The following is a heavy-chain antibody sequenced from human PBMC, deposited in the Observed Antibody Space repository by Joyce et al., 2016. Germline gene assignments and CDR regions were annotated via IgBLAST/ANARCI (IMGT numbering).Heavy chain of an antibody. V-gene: IGHV3-74*01. J-gene: IGHJ6*02. Sequence: EVQLIESGGGLVQPGGFLRLSCAASGFSFSDYWMHGVRQGPGKGLVWVARINSVGSTISYADSVKGRFTISRDSAKNTLYLQMKSLRAEDTAVYYCARNYYYYHGMDVWGQGTTVTVSS. CDR2: INSVGSTI. CDR1: GFSFSDYW. CDR3: ARNYYYYHGMDV.